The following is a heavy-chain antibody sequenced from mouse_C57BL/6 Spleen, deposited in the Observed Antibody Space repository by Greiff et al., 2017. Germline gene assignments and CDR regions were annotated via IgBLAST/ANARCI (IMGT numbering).Heavy chain of an antibody. CDR2: LYPGSGNT. J-gene: IGHJ3*01. D-gene: IGHD2-1*01. CDR3: AREEEVYFLFAD. Sequence: QVQLQQSGPELVKPGASVKISCKASGYTFTDYYINWVKQRPGQGLEWIGWLYPGSGNTKYNEKFKGKATLTVDTSSSTAYMQLSSLTSEDSAVYFCAREEEVYFLFADWGQGTLVTVSA. CDR1: GYTFTDYY. V-gene: IGHV1-84*01.